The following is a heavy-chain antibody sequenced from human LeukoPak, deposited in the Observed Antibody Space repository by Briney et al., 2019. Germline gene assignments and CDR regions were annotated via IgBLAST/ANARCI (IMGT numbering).Heavy chain of an antibody. CDR1: GGSFSGYY. CDR2: INHSGST. Sequence: SETLSLTCAVYGGSFSGYYWSWIRQPPGKGLEWIGEINHSGSTNYNPSLKSRVTISVDASKNQFSLKLSSVTAADTAVYYCARSGSGSLNWFDPWGQGTLVTVSS. D-gene: IGHD3-10*01. V-gene: IGHV4-34*01. CDR3: ARSGSGSLNWFDP. J-gene: IGHJ5*02.